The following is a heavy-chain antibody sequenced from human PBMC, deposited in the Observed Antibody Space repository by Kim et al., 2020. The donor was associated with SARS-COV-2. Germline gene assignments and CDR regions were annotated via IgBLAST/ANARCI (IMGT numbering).Heavy chain of an antibody. CDR2: INHSGST. D-gene: IGHD6-13*01. CDR3: ARDSPGALRSGTWPGGRYYGMDV. CDR1: GGSFSGYY. V-gene: IGHV4-34*01. Sequence: SETLSLTCAVYGGSFSGYYWSWIRQPPGKGLEWIGEINHSGSTNYNPSLKSRVTISVDTSKNQFSLKLSSVTAADTAVYYCARDSPGALRSGTWPGGRYYGMDVWGQGTTVTVSS. J-gene: IGHJ6*02.